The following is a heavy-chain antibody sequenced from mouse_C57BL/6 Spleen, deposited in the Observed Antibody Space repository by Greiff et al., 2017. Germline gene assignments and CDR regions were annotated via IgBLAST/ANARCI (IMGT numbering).Heavy chain of an antibody. CDR3: ARDGGNYGYFDY. J-gene: IGHJ2*01. V-gene: IGHV1-52*01. CDR1: GYTFTSYW. Sequence: VQLQQPGAELVRPGSSVKLSCKASGYTFTSYWMHWVKQRPIQGLEWIGNIDPSDSETHYNQKFKDKATLTVDKSSSTAYMQLSSLTSEDSAVYYCARDGGNYGYFDYWGQGTTLTVSS. D-gene: IGHD2-1*01. CDR2: IDPSDSET.